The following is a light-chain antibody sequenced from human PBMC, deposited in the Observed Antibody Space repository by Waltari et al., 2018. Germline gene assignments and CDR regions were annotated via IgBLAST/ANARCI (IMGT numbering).Light chain of an antibody. CDR2: KIS. Sequence: VVMTQSPLFLPVTLGQTASISCKSSQSLVHSDGKTYLNWFQQRPGKSPRRLMYKISNRESGVPDRCSGSGSGTDFTLKISRVEAEDVVVYYCMQATHWPRTFGQGTKVEIK. CDR1: QSLVHSDGKTY. CDR3: MQATHWPRT. J-gene: IGKJ1*01. V-gene: IGKV2-30*02.